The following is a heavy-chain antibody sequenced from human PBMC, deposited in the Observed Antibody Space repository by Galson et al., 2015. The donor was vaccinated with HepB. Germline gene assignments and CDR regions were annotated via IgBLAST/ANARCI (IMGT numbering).Heavy chain of an antibody. V-gene: IGHV3-30*02. CDR1: GFTFGDYA. CDR2: IRSDGSDK. Sequence: SLRLSCAVSGFTFGDYAMSWVRQAPGKGLEWVAFIRSDGSDKYYADSVKGRFTISRDNSKNTLYLQMNSLRAEDTAVYYCAKDTFPGTGWYQEYDYWGQGTKVTVSA. CDR3: AKDTFPGTGWYQEYDY. D-gene: IGHD6-19*01. J-gene: IGHJ3*01.